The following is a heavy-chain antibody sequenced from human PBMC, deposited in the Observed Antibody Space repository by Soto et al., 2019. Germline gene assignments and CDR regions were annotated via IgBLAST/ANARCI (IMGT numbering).Heavy chain of an antibody. Sequence: EAQLVESGGGLVQPGGSLRLSCIVSGFTFSSYNMNWVRQAPGKGLEWVTYISGSGSTIYYADSVKGRFTISRDNVKNSLYLQMNSLRDEDTAVYYCARSKYIDYWGQGTLVTVSS. CDR3: ARSKYIDY. D-gene: IGHD4-4*01. CDR1: GFTFSSYN. V-gene: IGHV3-48*02. J-gene: IGHJ4*02. CDR2: ISGSGSTI.